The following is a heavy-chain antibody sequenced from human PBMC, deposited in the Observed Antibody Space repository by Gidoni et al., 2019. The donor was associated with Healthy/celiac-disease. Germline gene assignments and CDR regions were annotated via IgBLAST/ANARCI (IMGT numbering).Heavy chain of an antibody. CDR2: SYSGGST. CDR1: GFTVRSNY. J-gene: IGHJ6*02. CDR3: ARELPPGELPTDRDYYYGMDV. Sequence: EVKLVESGGGLVQPGGSLRRSCAASGFTVRSNYMSWVRQAPGKGLEWVSVSYSGGSTYYADSVKGRFTISRDNSKNALYLQMNSLRAEDTAVYYCARELPPGELPTDRDYYYGMDVWGQGTTVTVSS. D-gene: IGHD1-26*01. V-gene: IGHV3-66*01.